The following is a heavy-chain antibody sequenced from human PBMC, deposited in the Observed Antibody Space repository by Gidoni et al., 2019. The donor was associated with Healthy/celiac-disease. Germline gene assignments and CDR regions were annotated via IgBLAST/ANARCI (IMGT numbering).Heavy chain of an antibody. CDR3: AKEYGDSGYFDY. D-gene: IGHD4-17*01. J-gene: IGHJ4*02. Sequence: EVQLLESGGGLVQPGGSLRLSCAASGFTFSSYAMSLVRQAPGKGLEWVSAISGSGGSIYYADSVKGRFTISRDNSKNTLYLQMNSLRAEDTAVYYCAKEYGDSGYFDYWGQGTLVTVSS. CDR1: GFTFSSYA. CDR2: ISGSGGSI. V-gene: IGHV3-23*01.